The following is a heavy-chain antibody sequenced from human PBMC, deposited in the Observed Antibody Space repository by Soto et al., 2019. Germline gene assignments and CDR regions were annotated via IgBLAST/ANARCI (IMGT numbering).Heavy chain of an antibody. D-gene: IGHD3-10*01. J-gene: IGHJ4*02. CDR3: ARNRDGSGSYLDY. V-gene: IGHV1-69*01. CDR1: GGTFSSYA. CDR2: IIPIFGTA. Sequence: SCKASGGTFSSYAISWVRQAPGQGLEWMGGIIPIFGTANYAQKFQGRVTVTADESTSTAYMELSSLRSEDTAVYYCARNRDGSGSYLDYWGQGTLVTVSS.